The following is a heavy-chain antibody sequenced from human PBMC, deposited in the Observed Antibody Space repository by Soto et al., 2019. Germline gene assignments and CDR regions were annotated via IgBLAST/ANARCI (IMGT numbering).Heavy chain of an antibody. V-gene: IGHV3-15*07. J-gene: IGHJ4*02. CDR3: TTDRGFLEWLLSPPLDY. Sequence: GGSLRLSCAASGFTFSNAWMNWVRQAPGKGLEWVGRIKSKTDGGTTDYAAPVKGRFTISRDDSKNTLYLQMNSLKTEDTAVYYCTTDRGFLEWLLSPPLDYWGQGTLVTVSS. D-gene: IGHD3-3*01. CDR2: IKSKTDGGTT. CDR1: GFTFSNAW.